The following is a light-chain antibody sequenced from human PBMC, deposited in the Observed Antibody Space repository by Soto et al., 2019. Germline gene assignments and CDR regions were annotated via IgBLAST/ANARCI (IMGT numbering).Light chain of an antibody. J-gene: IGKJ4*01. Sequence: PGERATLSCRASQSVSSSYLAWYQQKPGQAPRLLIYGASSRATGIPDRFSGSGSGTDFTLTISRLEPEDFAVYYCQQYGSTPLTFGGGTKVEIK. CDR1: QSVSSSY. CDR3: QQYGSTPLT. CDR2: GAS. V-gene: IGKV3-20*01.